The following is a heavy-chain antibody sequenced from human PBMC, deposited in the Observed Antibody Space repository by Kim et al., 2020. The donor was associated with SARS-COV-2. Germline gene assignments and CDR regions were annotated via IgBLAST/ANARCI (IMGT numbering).Heavy chain of an antibody. CDR2: ISGSGGST. CDR1: GFTFSSYA. J-gene: IGHJ4*02. Sequence: GGSLRLSSAASGFTFSSYAMSWVRQAPGKGLEWVSAISGSGGSTYYADSVKGRFTISRDNSKNTLYLQMNSLRAEDTAVYYCAKYRTSRHGAVTTSHFDYWGQGTLVTVSS. D-gene: IGHD4-17*01. V-gene: IGHV3-23*01. CDR3: AKYRTSRHGAVTTSHFDY.